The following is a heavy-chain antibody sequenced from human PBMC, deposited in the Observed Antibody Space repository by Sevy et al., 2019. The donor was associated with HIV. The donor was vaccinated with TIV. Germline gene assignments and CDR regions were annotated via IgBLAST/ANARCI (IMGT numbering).Heavy chain of an antibody. D-gene: IGHD2-21*02. CDR1: GYTFTSYY. Sequence: ASVKVSCKASGYTFTSYYMHWVRQAPGQGLEWMGIINPSGGSTSYAQKFQGRVTMTRDTSTSTVYMELSSLRSEDTAVCYCARGPDCGGDCYLTFDYWGQGTLVTVSS. CDR3: ARGPDCGGDCYLTFDY. V-gene: IGHV1-46*01. J-gene: IGHJ4*02. CDR2: INPSGGST.